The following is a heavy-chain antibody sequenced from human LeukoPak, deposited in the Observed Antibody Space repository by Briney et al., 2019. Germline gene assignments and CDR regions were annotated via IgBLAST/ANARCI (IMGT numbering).Heavy chain of an antibody. CDR3: ARAVGEVVVAATNWFAP. J-gene: IGHJ5*02. CDR1: GGTFSSYA. Sequence: RASVKVSCKASGGTFSSYAISWVRQAPGQGREWMGRIIPILGIANYAQKFQGRVTITADKSTSTAYMELSSLRSEDTAVYYCARAVGEVVVAATNWFAPWGQGTLVTVSS. CDR2: IIPILGIA. D-gene: IGHD2-15*01. V-gene: IGHV1-69*04.